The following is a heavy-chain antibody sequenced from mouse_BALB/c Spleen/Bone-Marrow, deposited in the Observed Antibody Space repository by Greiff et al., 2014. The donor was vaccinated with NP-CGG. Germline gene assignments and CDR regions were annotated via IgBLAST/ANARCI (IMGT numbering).Heavy chain of an antibody. CDR1: ASTIKATY. J-gene: IGHJ2*01. V-gene: IGHV14-3*02. Sequence: VQLQQSGEEFGNPGPQARLPSQLPASTIKATYMNWVKKSLEQGLEWIGRFEPANGYTKYDPKFQGKATITADTSSNTAYLQLSSLTSEGTAVYYCARSDYWGQGTTLTVSS. CDR2: FEPANGYT. CDR3: ARSDY.